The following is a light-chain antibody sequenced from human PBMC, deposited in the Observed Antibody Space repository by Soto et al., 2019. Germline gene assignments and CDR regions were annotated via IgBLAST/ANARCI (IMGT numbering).Light chain of an antibody. CDR2: DVS. CDR3: CSYAGSYTVL. V-gene: IGLV2-11*01. Sequence: QSVLTQPRSVSGSPGQSVTISCTGTSSDVGGYNYVSWYQQHPGKAPKLMIYDVSKRPSGVPDRFSGSKSGNTASLTISGLQAEDEADYYCCSYAGSYTVLFGGGTKPHRP. CDR1: SSDVGGYNY. J-gene: IGLJ2*01.